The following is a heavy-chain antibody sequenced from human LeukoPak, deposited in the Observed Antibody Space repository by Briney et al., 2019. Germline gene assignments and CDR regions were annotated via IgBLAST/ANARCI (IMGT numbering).Heavy chain of an antibody. J-gene: IGHJ4*02. CDR3: ARDTALAPFDY. V-gene: IGHV3-48*03. Sequence: PGGSLRLSCAASGFTFGSYEMNWVRQAPGKGLEWVSYISSSGSTIYYADSVKGRFTISRDNAKNSLYLQMNSLRAEDTAVYYCARDTALAPFDYWGQGTLVTVSS. CDR2: ISSSGSTI. CDR1: GFTFGSYE.